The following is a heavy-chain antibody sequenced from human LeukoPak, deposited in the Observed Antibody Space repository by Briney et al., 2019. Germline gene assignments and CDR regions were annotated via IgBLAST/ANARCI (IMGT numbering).Heavy chain of an antibody. CDR3: ARSIDYYYYYMDV. V-gene: IGHV1-2*02. J-gene: IGHJ6*03. D-gene: IGHD2-21*01. CDR1: GYTLTGYY. Sequence: ASVKVSCKASGYTLTGYYMHWVRQAPGQGLEWMGWINPNSGGTNYAQKFQGRVTMTRDTSISTAYMELSRLRSDDTAVYYCARSIDYYYYYMDVWGKGTTVTISS. CDR2: INPNSGGT.